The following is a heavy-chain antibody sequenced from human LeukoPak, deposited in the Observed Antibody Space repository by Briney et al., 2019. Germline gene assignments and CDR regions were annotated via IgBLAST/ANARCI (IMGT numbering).Heavy chain of an antibody. Sequence: PGGSLRLSCAASGFTFRNYGMNWVRQAPGKGLEWVSSIGSSSSYIYYADSVKGRFTISRDNAKNSLYLQMNSLRAEDTAVYYCARGVTFYYFDFWGQRILVTVSS. CDR1: GFTFRNYG. V-gene: IGHV3-21*01. J-gene: IGHJ4*02. CDR3: ARGVTFYYFDF. CDR2: IGSSSSYI.